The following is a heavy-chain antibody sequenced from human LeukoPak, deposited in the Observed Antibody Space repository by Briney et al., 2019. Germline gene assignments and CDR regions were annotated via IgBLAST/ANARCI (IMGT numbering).Heavy chain of an antibody. D-gene: IGHD6-19*01. CDR1: GFTFSSYS. CDR2: ISSSSSYI. Sequence: GGSLRLSCAASGFTFSSYSMNWVRQAPGKGLEWVSSISSSSSYIYYADSVKGRFTISRDNAKNSLYLQMNSLRAEDTAVYYCARGWSSGWYGDYWGQGTLVTVSS. CDR3: ARGWSSGWYGDY. V-gene: IGHV3-21*01. J-gene: IGHJ4*02.